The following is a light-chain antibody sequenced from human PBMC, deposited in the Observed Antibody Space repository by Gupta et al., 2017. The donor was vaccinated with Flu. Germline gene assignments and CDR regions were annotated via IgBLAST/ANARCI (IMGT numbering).Light chain of an antibody. Sequence: HSALTQPASVSGAPGQSITITCTGTSSDVGAYNYVSWYQHHPAKAPKLMIYEVRNRSAGVANRFSASKAGNTASLTICGLQAEDEADYYCTSDTSSNTFVFGGGTKRTVL. J-gene: IGLJ2*01. CDR1: SSDVGAYNY. CDR3: TSDTSSNTFV. CDR2: EVR. V-gene: IGLV2-14*01.